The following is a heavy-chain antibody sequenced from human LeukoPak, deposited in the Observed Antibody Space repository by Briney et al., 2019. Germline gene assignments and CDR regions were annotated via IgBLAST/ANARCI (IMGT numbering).Heavy chain of an antibody. J-gene: IGHJ4*02. CDR1: GLTFSDSW. CDR3: SRSLNY. CDR2: IKQDGSEK. V-gene: IGHV3-7*01. Sequence: PGGSLRLSCAASGLTFSDSWMDWVRQAPGKGLEWVANIKQDGSEKYYVDSVKGRFTISRDNAKNSLYLQMNSLRAEDTAVYYCSRSLNYWGQGTPVTVSS.